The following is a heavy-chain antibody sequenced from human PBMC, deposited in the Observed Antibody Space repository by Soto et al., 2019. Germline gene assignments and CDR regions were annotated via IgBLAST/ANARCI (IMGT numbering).Heavy chain of an antibody. J-gene: IGHJ3*02. Sequence: QVQLQQSGPGLVRPSQTLSLTCAISGDSVSSNSVAWNWIRESPSGGPEWLGRTYYRSKWYTEYAVSVRSRLTINPDTSKNHLSLQLTSVTPEDTAIYYCARWAHEGGALDIWGQGTMVTVSS. CDR1: GDSVSSNSVA. D-gene: IGHD3-16*01. CDR3: ARWAHEGGALDI. CDR2: TYYRSKWYT. V-gene: IGHV6-1*01.